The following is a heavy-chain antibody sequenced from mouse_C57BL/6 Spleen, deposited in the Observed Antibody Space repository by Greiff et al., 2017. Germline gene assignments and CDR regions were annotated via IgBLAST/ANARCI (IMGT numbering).Heavy chain of an antibody. Sequence: VQLQQSGPELVKPGASVKISCKASGYSFTGYYMNWVKQSPEKSLEWIGEINPSTGGTTYNQKFKAKATLTVDKSSSTAYMQLKSLTSEDSAVYYCAREEGFAYWCQGTLGTVSA. CDR3: AREEGFAY. J-gene: IGHJ3*01. CDR1: GYSFTGYY. CDR2: INPSTGGT. V-gene: IGHV1-42*01.